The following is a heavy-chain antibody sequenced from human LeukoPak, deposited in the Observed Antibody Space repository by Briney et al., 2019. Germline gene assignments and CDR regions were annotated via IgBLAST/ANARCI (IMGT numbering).Heavy chain of an antibody. CDR3: AREPLPYCSGGSCYLPDY. V-gene: IGHV3-20*04. Sequence: GGSLTLSCAVSGITLSNYGLSWVRQAPGKGLDWVAGITDNGRTTYADSVKGRFTISRDNAKNSLYLQMNSLSAEDTALYYCAREPLPYCSGGSCYLPDYWGQGTLVTVSS. CDR1: GITLSNYG. D-gene: IGHD2-15*01. J-gene: IGHJ4*02. CDR2: ITDNGRT.